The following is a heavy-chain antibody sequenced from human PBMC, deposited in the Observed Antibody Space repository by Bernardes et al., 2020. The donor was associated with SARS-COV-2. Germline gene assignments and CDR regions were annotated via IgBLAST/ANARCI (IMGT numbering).Heavy chain of an antibody. CDR1: GFTVTSNY. J-gene: IGHJ4*02. D-gene: IGHD5-12*01. CDR3: VRGVSGYDSGYFDY. V-gene: IGHV3-53*01. Sequence: GGSLRLSCAASGFTVTSNYLSWVRQAPGKGLEWVSLIYSGGDTTSADSVKGRFTISRDNSKNTMYLQMNSLRAEDTAVYYCVRGVSGYDSGYFDYWGQGTLVTVSS. CDR2: IYSGGDT.